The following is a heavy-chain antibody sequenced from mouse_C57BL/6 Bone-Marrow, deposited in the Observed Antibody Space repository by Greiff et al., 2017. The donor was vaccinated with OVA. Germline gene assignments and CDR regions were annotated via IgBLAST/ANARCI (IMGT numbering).Heavy chain of an antibody. J-gene: IGHJ4*01. CDR1: GFTFSNYW. Sequence: EVKAEESGGGLVQPEGSMKLSCVASGFTFSNYWMNWVRQSPEKGLEWVAQIRLKSDNYATHYAESVKGRFTISRDDSKSSVYLQMNNLRAEDTGIYYCTGSSGYYAMDYWGQGTSVTVSS. D-gene: IGHD3-2*02. V-gene: IGHV6-3*01. CDR2: IRLKSDNYAT. CDR3: TGSSGYYAMDY.